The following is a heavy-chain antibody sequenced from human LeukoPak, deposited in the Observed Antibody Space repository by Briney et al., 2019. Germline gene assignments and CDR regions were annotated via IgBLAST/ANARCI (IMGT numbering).Heavy chain of an antibody. V-gene: IGHV4-59*08. Sequence: SETLSLTRTVSGGSISSYYWSWIRQPPGKGLEWIGYIYYSGSTNYNPSLKSRVTISVDTSKNQFSLKLSSVTAADTAVYYCAGTYYYDSSGYYYFDYWGQGTLVTVSS. D-gene: IGHD3-22*01. CDR1: GGSISSYY. CDR2: IYYSGST. CDR3: AGTYYYDSSGYYYFDY. J-gene: IGHJ4*02.